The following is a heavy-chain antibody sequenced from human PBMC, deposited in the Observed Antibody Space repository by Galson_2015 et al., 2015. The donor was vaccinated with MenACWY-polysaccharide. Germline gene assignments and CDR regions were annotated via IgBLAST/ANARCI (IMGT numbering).Heavy chain of an antibody. Sequence: SLRLSCAASGFSFSDYNMNWVRQAPGKGLEWVSIISSSASYIYYADSVKGRFTISRDNAKNSLYLQMNSLRAEDTATYYCARDTGGSDYWGQGTLVTVSS. CDR1: GFSFSDYN. D-gene: IGHD3-16*01. CDR3: ARDTGGSDY. CDR2: ISSSASYI. J-gene: IGHJ4*02. V-gene: IGHV3-21*01.